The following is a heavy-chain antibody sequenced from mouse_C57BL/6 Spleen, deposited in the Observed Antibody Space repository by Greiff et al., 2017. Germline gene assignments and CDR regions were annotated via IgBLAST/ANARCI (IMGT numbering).Heavy chain of an antibody. D-gene: IGHD1-1*01. V-gene: IGHV1-22*01. CDR1: GYKFTDYN. CDR2: INPNNGGT. J-gene: IGHJ1*03. Sequence: EVQLQQSGPELVKPGASVKMSCKASGYKFTDYNMHWVKQSHGKSLEWIGYINPNNGGTSYNQKFKGKATLTVNKSSSTAYMELRSLTSEDSAVYYWPYYGSSYPWYFDVWCTGTTVTVSS. CDR3: PYYGSSYPWYFDV.